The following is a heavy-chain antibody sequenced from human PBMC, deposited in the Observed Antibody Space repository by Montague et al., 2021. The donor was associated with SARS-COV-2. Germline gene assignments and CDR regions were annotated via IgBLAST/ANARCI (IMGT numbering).Heavy chain of an antibody. CDR2: IYYSGST. D-gene: IGHD5-24*01. J-gene: IGHJ4*02. CDR1: GGPISSYY. V-gene: IGHV4-59*01. Sequence: SETLSLTCTVSGGPISSYYWSWIRQPPGKGLEWIGYIYYSGSTNYNPSXXSRVTISVDTSKNQFSLKLSSATAADTAVYYCARVFPRWLQFDPYFDYWGQGTLVTVSS. CDR3: ARVFPRWLQFDPYFDY.